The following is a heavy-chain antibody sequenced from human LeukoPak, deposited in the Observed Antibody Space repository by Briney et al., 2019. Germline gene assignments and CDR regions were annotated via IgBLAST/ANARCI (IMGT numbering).Heavy chain of an antibody. D-gene: IGHD1-26*01. CDR3: ARMYSGTSYYFDF. Sequence: SQTLSLTCSVSGVSISDYHWIWIRQPPAKGLEWMGYFSYSGSTRYNPSLKSRVTMSVDTSKNQFSLRLISVAAADTAVYYCARMYSGTSYYFDFWGQGALVTVSS. CDR2: FSYSGST. J-gene: IGHJ4*02. V-gene: IGHV4-59*01. CDR1: GVSISDYH.